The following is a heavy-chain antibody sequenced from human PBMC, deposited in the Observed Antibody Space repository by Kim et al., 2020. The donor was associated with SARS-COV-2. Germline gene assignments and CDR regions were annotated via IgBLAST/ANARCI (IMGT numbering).Heavy chain of an antibody. D-gene: IGHD3-3*01. CDR1: GGSISSGGYY. J-gene: IGHJ4*02. CDR3: ARSPPLPFWSGYYD. Sequence: SETLSLTCTVSGGSISSGGYYWSWIRQHPGKGLEWIGYIYYSGSTYYNPSLKSRVTISVDTSKNQFSLKLSSVTAADTAVYYCARSPPLPFWSGYYDWGQGTLVTVSS. CDR2: IYYSGST. V-gene: IGHV4-31*03.